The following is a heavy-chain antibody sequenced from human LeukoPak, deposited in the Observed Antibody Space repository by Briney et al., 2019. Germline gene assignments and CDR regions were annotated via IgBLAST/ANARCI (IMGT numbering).Heavy chain of an antibody. Sequence: GGSLRLSCAASGFTFSSYWMSWVRQAPGKGLEWVSAISGSGGSTYYADSVKGRFTISRDNSKNTLYLQMNSLRAEDTAVYYCAKASTIFGVVTLPGDYWGQGTLVTVSS. CDR1: GFTFSSYW. J-gene: IGHJ4*02. CDR2: ISGSGGST. V-gene: IGHV3-23*01. D-gene: IGHD3-3*01. CDR3: AKASTIFGVVTLPGDY.